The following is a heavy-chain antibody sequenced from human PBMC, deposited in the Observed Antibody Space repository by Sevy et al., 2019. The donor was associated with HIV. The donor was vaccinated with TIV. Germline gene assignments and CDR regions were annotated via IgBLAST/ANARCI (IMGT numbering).Heavy chain of an antibody. D-gene: IGHD2-15*01. V-gene: IGHV4-34*01. CDR2: INHSGST. CDR3: ARAKPWDSVVVVAATSFDY. Sequence: SETLSLTCAVYGGSFSGYYWSWIRQPPGKGLEWIGEINHSGSTNYNPSLKSRVTISVDTSKNQFSLKLSSVTAADTAVYYCARAKPWDSVVVVAATSFDYWGQGTLVTVSS. CDR1: GGSFSGYY. J-gene: IGHJ4*02.